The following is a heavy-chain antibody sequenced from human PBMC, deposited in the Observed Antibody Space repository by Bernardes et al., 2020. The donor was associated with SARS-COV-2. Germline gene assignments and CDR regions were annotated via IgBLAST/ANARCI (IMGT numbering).Heavy chain of an antibody. CDR3: ARDRDWYYYDSSGYYAPDAFDI. Sequence: SETLSLTCTVSGGSISSGSYYWSWIRQPAGKGLEWIGRIYTSGSTNYNPSLKSRVTISVDTSKNQFSLKLSSVTAADTAVYYCARDRDWYYYDSSGYYAPDAFDIWGQGTMVTVSS. CDR1: GGSISSGSYY. V-gene: IGHV4-61*02. D-gene: IGHD3-22*01. J-gene: IGHJ3*02. CDR2: IYTSGST.